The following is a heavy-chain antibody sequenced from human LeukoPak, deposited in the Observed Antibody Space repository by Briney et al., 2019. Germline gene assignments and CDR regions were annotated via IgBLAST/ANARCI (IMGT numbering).Heavy chain of an antibody. CDR3: AKGRYCSGGSCYGAFDI. D-gene: IGHD2-15*01. V-gene: IGHV1-3*01. Sequence: ASVKVSCKASGYTFTSYAMHWVRQAPGQRLEWMGWINAGNGNTKYSQKFQGRVTITRDTSASTAYMELSSLRSEGTAVYYCAKGRYCSGGSCYGAFDIWGQGTMVTVSS. CDR1: GYTFTSYA. J-gene: IGHJ3*02. CDR2: INAGNGNT.